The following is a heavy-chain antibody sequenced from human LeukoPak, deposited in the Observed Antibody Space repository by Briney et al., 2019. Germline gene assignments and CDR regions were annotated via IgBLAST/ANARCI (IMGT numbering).Heavy chain of an antibody. D-gene: IGHD2-15*01. CDR2: IKQDGSEK. Sequence: GGSLRLSCAASGFTFSSYWMSWVRKAPGKGLEWVANIKQDGSEKYYVDSVKGRFTISRDNAKNSLYLQMNSLRAEDTAVYYCARDLFFLPGVLWSGFDYWGQGTLVTVSS. V-gene: IGHV3-7*01. CDR3: ARDLFFLPGVLWSGFDY. CDR1: GFTFSSYW. J-gene: IGHJ4*02.